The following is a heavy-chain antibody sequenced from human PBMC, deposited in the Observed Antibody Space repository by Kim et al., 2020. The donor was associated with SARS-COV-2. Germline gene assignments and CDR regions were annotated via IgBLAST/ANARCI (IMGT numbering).Heavy chain of an antibody. J-gene: IGHJ6*02. CDR1: GFTFSDYY. D-gene: IGHD6-19*01. CDR3: ARVLYPGALYSSGWYLLDYYYGMDV. CDR2: ISSSGSTI. Sequence: GGSLRLSCAASGFTFSDYYMSWIRQAPGKGLEWVSYISSSGSTIYYADSVKGRFTISRDNAKNSLYLQMNSLRAEDTAVYYCARVLYPGALYSSGWYLLDYYYGMDVWGQGTTVTVSS. V-gene: IGHV3-11*01.